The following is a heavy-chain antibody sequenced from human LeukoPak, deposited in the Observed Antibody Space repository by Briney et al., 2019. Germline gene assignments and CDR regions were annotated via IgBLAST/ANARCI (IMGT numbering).Heavy chain of an antibody. CDR2: IYTRGNT. CDR3: ARVPPYYYDSSGSFDY. CDR1: GGSISSGSYY. Sequence: PSQTLSLTCTVSGGSISSGSYYWSWIRQPAGKGLEWIGRIYTRGNTNYNPSLKSRVTISIDTSKNQFSLKLSSVTAADTAVYYCARVPPYYYDSSGSFDYWGQGTLVTVSS. V-gene: IGHV4-61*02. D-gene: IGHD3-22*01. J-gene: IGHJ4*02.